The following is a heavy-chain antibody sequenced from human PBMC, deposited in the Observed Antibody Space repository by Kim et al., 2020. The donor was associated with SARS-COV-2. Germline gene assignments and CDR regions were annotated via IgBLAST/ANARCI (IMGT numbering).Heavy chain of an antibody. CDR2: IIPIFGTA. Sequence: SVKVSCKASGGTFSSYAISWVRQAPGQGLEWMGGIIPIFGTANYAQKFQGRVTITEDESTSTAYMELSSLRSEDTAVYYCARAPKGGVTWWLDPWGQGTRVTVSS. J-gene: IGHJ5*02. V-gene: IGHV1-69*13. D-gene: IGHD3-16*01. CDR1: GGTFSSYA. CDR3: ARAPKGGVTWWLDP.